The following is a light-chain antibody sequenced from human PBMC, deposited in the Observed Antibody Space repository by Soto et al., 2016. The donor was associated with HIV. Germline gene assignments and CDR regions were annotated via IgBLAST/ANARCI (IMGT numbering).Light chain of an antibody. V-gene: IGLV3-25*03. CDR2: KDT. CDR3: QSVDSSGTYMV. J-gene: IGLJ2*01. Sequence: SYELTQSPSMPVSPGQTARITCSGDAVPKNYVFWYQQKAGQAPVLVIYKDTERPPGIPERFSGSSSGATVTLTITGVQTEDEADYYCQSVDSSGTYMVFGGGTKVTV. CDR1: AVPKNY.